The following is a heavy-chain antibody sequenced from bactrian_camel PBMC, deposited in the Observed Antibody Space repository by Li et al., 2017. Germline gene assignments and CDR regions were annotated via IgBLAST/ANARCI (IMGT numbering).Heavy chain of an antibody. CDR2: IDTDGRI. V-gene: IGHV3S53*01. J-gene: IGHJ4*01. CDR1: GSTYPSWC. Sequence: HVQLVESGGGSAQVGGSLRLSCEVRGSTYPSWCYGWFRQSTGKQREGIANIDTDGRITYADSVKGRFTISRDDAKNTLYLQLNSLKTEDTAMYYCAADSLNRGGSPIRQGTQVTVS. D-gene: IGHD2*01.